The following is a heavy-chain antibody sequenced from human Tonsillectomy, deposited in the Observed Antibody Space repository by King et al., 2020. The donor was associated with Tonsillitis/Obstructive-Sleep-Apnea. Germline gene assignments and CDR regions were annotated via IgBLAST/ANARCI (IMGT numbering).Heavy chain of an antibody. V-gene: IGHV4-39*01. CDR1: GGSISRRIYY. D-gene: IGHD4-17*01. CDR2: SDYSGSS. J-gene: IGHJ4*02. CDR3: ARAWDGDPFDY. Sequence: QLQESGPGQVKPSETLSLTCTVSGGSISRRIYYWGWIRQPPGKGLEWIGRSDYSGSSYYNPSLKSRVTISVDTSKNLFSPKLSSVTAADTAVYYCARAWDGDPFDYWGQGTLVTVSS.